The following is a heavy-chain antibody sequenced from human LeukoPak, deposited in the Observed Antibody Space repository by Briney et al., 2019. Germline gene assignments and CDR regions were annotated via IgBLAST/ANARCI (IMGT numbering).Heavy chain of an antibody. CDR3: ARGYSSSWYFNWFDP. Sequence: SETLSLTCTVSGYSISSGYFWGWIRQPPGKGLEWIGSIYHSGTTYYNPSLRSRVTISVDTSKNQFSLKLTSVTAADTAVYYCARGYSSSWYFNWFDPWGQGTLVTVSS. J-gene: IGHJ5*02. D-gene: IGHD6-13*01. CDR2: IYHSGTT. CDR1: GYSISSGYF. V-gene: IGHV4-38-2*02.